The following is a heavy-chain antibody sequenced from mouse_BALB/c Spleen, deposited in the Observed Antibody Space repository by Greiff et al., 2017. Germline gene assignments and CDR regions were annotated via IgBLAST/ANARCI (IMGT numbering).Heavy chain of an antibody. CDR2: ISYDGSN. J-gene: IGHJ3*01. D-gene: IGHD2-14*01. CDR3: ARDYRYDGAWFAY. CDR1: GYSITSGYY. V-gene: IGHV3-6*02. Sequence: VQLKESGPGLVKPSQSLSLTCSVTGYSITSGYYWNWIRQFPGNKLEWMGYISYDGSNNYNPSLKNRISITRDTSKNQFFLKLNSVTTEDTATYYCARDYRYDGAWFAYWGQGTLVTVSA.